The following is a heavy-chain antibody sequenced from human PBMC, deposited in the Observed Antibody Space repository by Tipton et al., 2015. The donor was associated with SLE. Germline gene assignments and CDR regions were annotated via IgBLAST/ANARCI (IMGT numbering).Heavy chain of an antibody. CDR2: IKQDGSEK. CDR1: GFTFGSYW. CDR3: ARDPYYDFLTGQGLDY. V-gene: IGHV3-7*01. D-gene: IGHD3-9*01. J-gene: IGHJ4*02. Sequence: SLRLSCAASGFTFGSYWMSWVRQAPGKGLEWVASIKQDGSEKYYADSVKGRFTISRDNSKNTLYLQMNSLRAEDTAVYYCARDPYYDFLTGQGLDYWGQGTLVTVSS.